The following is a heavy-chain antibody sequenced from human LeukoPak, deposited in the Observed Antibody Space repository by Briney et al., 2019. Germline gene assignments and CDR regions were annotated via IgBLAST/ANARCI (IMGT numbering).Heavy chain of an antibody. V-gene: IGHV3-23*01. J-gene: IGHJ5*02. D-gene: IGHD3-22*01. CDR3: ASHDTSGYYLYRYLRT. Sequence: GGSLRLSCAASGFTFSNYAMTWVRQAPGEGLEWVSSITGSGGNTYYVDSVKGRFTISRDNSKNTLFLQMNSLRAEDTAVYHCASHDTSGYYLYRYLRTWGQGTLVTVSS. CDR2: ITGSGGNT. CDR1: GFTFSNYA.